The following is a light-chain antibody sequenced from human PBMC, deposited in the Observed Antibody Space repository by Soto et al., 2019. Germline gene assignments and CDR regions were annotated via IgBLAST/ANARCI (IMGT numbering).Light chain of an antibody. J-gene: IGLJ1*01. CDR1: SSNIGNNY. CDR3: GTWDSSLSALYV. Sequence: QSVLTQPPSVSAAPGQKVTISCSGSSSNIGNNYVSWYQQLPGTAPKLLIYENNKRPSGIPDRFSGSKSGTSATLGITGLQTGDEADYYCGTWDSSLSALYVFGAGTKATV. V-gene: IGLV1-51*02. CDR2: ENN.